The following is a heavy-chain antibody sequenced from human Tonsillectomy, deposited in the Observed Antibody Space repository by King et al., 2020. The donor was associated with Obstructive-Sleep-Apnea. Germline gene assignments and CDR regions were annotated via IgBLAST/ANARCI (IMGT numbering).Heavy chain of an antibody. CDR2: INPCGGST. CDR3: ARDWRVSRARNGY. J-gene: IGHJ4*02. D-gene: IGHD2-8*01. CDR1: GYTFTSYY. Sequence: QLVQSGAEVKKPGASVKVSCKASGYTFTSYYMHLVRQAPVQGLELMGIINPCGGSTRSAQKFQGRVTMTRDTSTSTGYMELSSLRSEVTAVYYCARDWRVSRARNGYWGQGTLVTVSS. V-gene: IGHV1-46*01.